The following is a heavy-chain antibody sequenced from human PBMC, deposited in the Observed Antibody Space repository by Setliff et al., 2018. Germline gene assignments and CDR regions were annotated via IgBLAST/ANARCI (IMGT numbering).Heavy chain of an antibody. J-gene: IGHJ4*02. CDR2: INPNSGGT. D-gene: IGHD2-21*01. Sequence: ASVKVSCKASGYTFTGYYMHWVRQAPGQGLEWMGWINPNSGGTNYAQKFQGWVTMTRDTSISTAYMELSRLRSDDTAVYYCVIPFCAGATCPPSWGPGTLVTVSS. V-gene: IGHV1-2*04. CDR3: VIPFCAGATCPPS. CDR1: GYTFTGYY.